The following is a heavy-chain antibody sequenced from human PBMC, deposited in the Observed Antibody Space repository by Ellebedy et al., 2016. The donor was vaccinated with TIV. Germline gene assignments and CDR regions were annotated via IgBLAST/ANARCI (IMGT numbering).Heavy chain of an antibody. Sequence: GGSLRLSXTASGFTFGDYAMSWFRQAPGKGLEWVGFIRSKAYGGTTEYAASVKGRFTITRDDSKSIAYLQMNSLKTEDTAVYYCTRGAGSGWYKGTPKDYWHYYYGMDVWGQGTTVTVSS. CDR2: IRSKAYGGTT. CDR3: TRGAGSGWYKGTPKDYWHYYYGMDV. D-gene: IGHD6-19*01. V-gene: IGHV3-49*03. CDR1: GFTFGDYA. J-gene: IGHJ6*02.